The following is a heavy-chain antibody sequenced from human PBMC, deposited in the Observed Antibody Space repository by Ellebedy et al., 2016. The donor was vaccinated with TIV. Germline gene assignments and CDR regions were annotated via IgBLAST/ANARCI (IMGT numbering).Heavy chain of an antibody. J-gene: IGHJ5*02. CDR1: GYTFTSYA. V-gene: IGHV1-3*01. CDR2: INAGNGDT. CDR3: ARDWCSGGSCYDWFDP. D-gene: IGHD2-15*01. Sequence: ASVKVSCKASGYTFTSYAMHWVRQAPGQRLEWMGWINAGNGDTTYSQRFQGRVTMTRDTSTSTVYMELSSLRSEDTAVYYCARDWCSGGSCYDWFDPWGQGTLVTVSS.